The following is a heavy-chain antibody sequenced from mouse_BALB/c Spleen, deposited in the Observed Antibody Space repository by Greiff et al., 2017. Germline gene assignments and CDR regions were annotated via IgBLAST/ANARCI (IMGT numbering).Heavy chain of an antibody. CDR1: GYTFTDYN. CDR3: ARRGNWDFAY. J-gene: IGHJ3*01. Sequence: EVQLQQSGPELVKPGASVKIPCKASGYTFTDYNMDWVKQSHGKSLEWIGDINPNIGGTIYNQKFKGKATLTVDKSSSTAYMELRSLTSEDTAVYYCARRGNWDFAYWGQGTLVTVSA. CDR2: INPNIGGT. D-gene: IGHD4-1*01. V-gene: IGHV1-18*01.